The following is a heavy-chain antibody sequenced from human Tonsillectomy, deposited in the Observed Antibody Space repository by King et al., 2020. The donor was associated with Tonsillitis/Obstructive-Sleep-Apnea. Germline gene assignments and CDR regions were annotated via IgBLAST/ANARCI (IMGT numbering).Heavy chain of an antibody. V-gene: IGHV4-59*08. J-gene: IGHJ4*02. CDR2: IYYSVST. CDR3: ARHVGYCSSTSCTYYFDY. Sequence: QLQESGPGLVKPSETLSLTCTVSGGSISSYYWSWIRQPPGKGLEWIGYIYYSVSTNYNPSLKSRVTISVDTSKNQFSLKLSSVTAADTAVYYCARHVGYCSSTSCTYYFDYWGQGTLVTVSS. D-gene: IGHD2-2*01. CDR1: GGSISSYY.